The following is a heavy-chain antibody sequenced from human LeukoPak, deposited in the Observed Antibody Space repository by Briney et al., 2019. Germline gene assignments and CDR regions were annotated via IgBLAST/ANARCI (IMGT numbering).Heavy chain of an antibody. D-gene: IGHD2-15*01. CDR1: GFTFNTYW. J-gene: IGHJ4*01. CDR3: ARVTGYCSVGSCYTDFDY. CDR2: INTDGSNT. Sequence: PGGSLRLSCAASGFTFNTYWMHWVRQAPGKGLVWVSRINTDGSNTKYTDSVKGRFTISRDNAKNTLYLQMNSLRAEDTAVYYCARVTGYCSVGSCYTDFDYWGHGTLVTVSS. V-gene: IGHV3-74*01.